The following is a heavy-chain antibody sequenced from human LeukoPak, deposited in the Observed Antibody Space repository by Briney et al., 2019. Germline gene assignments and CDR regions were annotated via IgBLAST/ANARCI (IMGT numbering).Heavy chain of an antibody. J-gene: IGHJ4*02. D-gene: IGHD5-12*01. CDR3: TTSEYSGYDALYFDY. Sequence: GGSLSLSCAASGFTFSNAWMSWVRQAPGKGLEWVGRIKSKTDGGTTDYAAPVKGRFTISRDDSKNTLYLQMNSLKTEDTAVYYCTTSEYSGYDALYFDYWGQGTLVTVSS. CDR2: IKSKTDGGTT. V-gene: IGHV3-15*01. CDR1: GFTFSNAW.